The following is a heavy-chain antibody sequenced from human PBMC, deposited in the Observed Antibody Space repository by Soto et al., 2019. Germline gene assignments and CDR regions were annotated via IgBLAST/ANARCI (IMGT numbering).Heavy chain of an antibody. D-gene: IGHD2-2*01. J-gene: IGHJ5*02. CDR2: IYYSGST. Sequence: SETLSLTCTVSGGSISSYYWSWIRQPPGKGLEWIGYIYYSGSTNYNPSLKSRATISVDTSENQFSLKLTSVTAADTAMYYCARAKLVPAYWEWFDPWGQGTLVTVSS. CDR1: GGSISSYY. V-gene: IGHV4-59*12. CDR3: ARAKLVPAYWEWFDP.